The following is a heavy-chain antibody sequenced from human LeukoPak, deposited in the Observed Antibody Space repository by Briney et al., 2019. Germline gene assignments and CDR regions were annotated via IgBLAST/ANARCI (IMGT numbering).Heavy chain of an antibody. CDR3: ARVTTTYYGSFDY. CDR1: GFTFSSYW. J-gene: IGHJ4*02. CDR2: INSDGSYT. Sequence: SGGSLRLSCAASGFTFSSYWMHWVRQAPGEGLVWVSRINSDGSYTDYADSVKGRFTISRDNAKNTLYLQMNSLRAEDTAVYYCARVTTTYYGSFDYWGQGTLVTVSS. V-gene: IGHV3-74*01. D-gene: IGHD3-10*01.